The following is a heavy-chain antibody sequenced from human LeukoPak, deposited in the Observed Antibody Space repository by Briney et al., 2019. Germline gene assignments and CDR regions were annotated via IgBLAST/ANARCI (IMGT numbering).Heavy chain of an antibody. CDR1: GYTFTSYG. D-gene: IGHD6-13*01. V-gene: IGHV1-18*01. CDR3: AREGVYSSSLEAFDI. CDR2: ISAYNGNT. Sequence: ASVKVSCKASGYTFTSYGISWVRQAPGQGIEWMGWISAYNGNTNYAQKLQGRVTMTTDTSTSTAYMELRSLRSDDTAVYYCAREGVYSSSLEAFDIWGQGTMVTVSS. J-gene: IGHJ3*02.